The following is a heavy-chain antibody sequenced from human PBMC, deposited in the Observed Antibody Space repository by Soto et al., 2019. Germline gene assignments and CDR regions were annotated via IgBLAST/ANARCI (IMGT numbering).Heavy chain of an antibody. CDR3: XXXXXXXXDGSGSEAFDI. CDR1: GFTVSDKY. CDR2: IYTSGTT. Sequence: EVQLVESGGGLIQPGGSLRLSCAASGFTVSDKYMNWVRQAPGKGLEWVSVIYTSGTTYYADSVKGRFTISRDNFKNTLYLPMNSLRAEDTAMYYXXXXXXXXXDGSGSEAFDIWGQGTMVTVSX. V-gene: IGHV3-53*01. D-gene: IGHD3-10*01. J-gene: IGHJ3*02.